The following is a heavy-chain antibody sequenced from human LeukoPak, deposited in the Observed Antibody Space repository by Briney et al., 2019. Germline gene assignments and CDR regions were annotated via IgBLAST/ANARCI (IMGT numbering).Heavy chain of an antibody. V-gene: IGHV1-18*01. CDR3: ARDGSSIAALPRGWYYYYYMDV. Sequence: GASVKVSCKASGYTFTSYGISWVRQAPGQGLEWMGWISAYNGNTNYAQKLQGRVTMTTDTSTSTAYMELRSLRSDDTAVYYCARDGSSIAALPRGWYYYYYMDVWGKGTTVTVSS. J-gene: IGHJ6*03. CDR2: ISAYNGNT. D-gene: IGHD6-6*01. CDR1: GYTFTSYG.